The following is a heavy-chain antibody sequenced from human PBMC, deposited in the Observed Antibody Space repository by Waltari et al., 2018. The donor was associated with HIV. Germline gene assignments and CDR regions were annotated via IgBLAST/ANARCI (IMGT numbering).Heavy chain of an antibody. CDR1: GCTFSSYG. CDR2: IGYDGSNK. J-gene: IGHJ4*02. Sequence: QVQLVESGGGVVQPGRYLRLSCAASGCTFSSYGLHGVRQAPGKGLEGVAVIGYDGSNKYYADSVKCRFTISRDNSKNTLYLQMNSLRAEDTAVYYCARGHFWRTDFDYWGQGTLVTVSS. D-gene: IGHD1-1*01. V-gene: IGHV3-33*01. CDR3: ARGHFWRTDFDY.